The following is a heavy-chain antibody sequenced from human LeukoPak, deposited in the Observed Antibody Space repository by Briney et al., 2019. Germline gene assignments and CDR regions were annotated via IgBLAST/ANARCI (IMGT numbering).Heavy chain of an antibody. CDR1: GFTFSSYA. Sequence: PGGSLRLSCAASGFTFSSYAMHWVRQAPGKGLEWVAVISYDGSNKYYADSVKGRFTISRDNSKNTLYLQMNSLRAEDTAVYYCARVPIVGSYSLGWFDPWGQGTLVTVSS. V-gene: IGHV3-30*04. CDR2: ISYDGSNK. CDR3: ARVPIVGSYSLGWFDP. J-gene: IGHJ5*02. D-gene: IGHD1-26*01.